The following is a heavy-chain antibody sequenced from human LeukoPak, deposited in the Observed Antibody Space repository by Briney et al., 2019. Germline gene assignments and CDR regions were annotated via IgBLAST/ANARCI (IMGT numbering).Heavy chain of an antibody. Sequence: GASVRVSCTASVYTFSSYSISWVGQAPGQGREWMGWISAYNCNTIYAQKVKGRVTMTTDTSTSTAYMQLRILKSDDTAVYYCARASYCSDGSCYSDYWGQGTLVTVSS. V-gene: IGHV1-18*01. CDR2: ISAYNCNT. D-gene: IGHD2-15*01. CDR3: ARASYCSDGSCYSDY. J-gene: IGHJ4*02. CDR1: VYTFSSYS.